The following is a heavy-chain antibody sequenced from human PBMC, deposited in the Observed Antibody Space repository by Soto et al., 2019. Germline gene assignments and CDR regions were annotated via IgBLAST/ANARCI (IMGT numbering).Heavy chain of an antibody. J-gene: IGHJ4*01. V-gene: IGHV1-18*01. CDR3: ARGGDGAY. CDR1: GYAFTTYG. D-gene: IGHD3-10*01. Sequence: QVHLVQSGAEVKKPGASVKVSCKGSGYAFTTYGITWVRQAPGQGLEWMGWISAHNGNTNYAQKLQGRVTVTRDTSTSTAHMELRSLRPDDTAVYDCARGGDGAYGGHGALVTASS. CDR2: ISAHNGNT.